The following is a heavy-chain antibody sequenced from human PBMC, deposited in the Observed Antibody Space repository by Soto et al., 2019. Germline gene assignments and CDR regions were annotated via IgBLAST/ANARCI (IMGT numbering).Heavy chain of an antibody. CDR2: ISGGGGTT. Sequence: EVQLLESGGDLVQPGGSLRLSCAASGFSFSSYGMSWVRQAPGKGLEWVSSISGGGGTTYYADSVKGRFTISRDNSKNTLYLQMNSLQVADTAVYYCAKRSPVSTYYFDYWGQGTLVTVSS. V-gene: IGHV3-23*01. J-gene: IGHJ4*02. CDR3: AKRSPVSTYYFDY. CDR1: GFSFSSYG.